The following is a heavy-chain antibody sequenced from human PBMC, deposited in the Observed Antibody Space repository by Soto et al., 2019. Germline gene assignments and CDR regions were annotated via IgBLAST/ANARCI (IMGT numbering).Heavy chain of an antibody. CDR2: INHSGST. J-gene: IGHJ5*02. CDR3: ARGPGGSGRRFPFDP. CDR1: GGSFSCYY. V-gene: IGHV4-34*01. Sequence: SETLSLTCAVYGGSFSCYYWSWIRQPPGKGLEWIGEINHSGSTNYNPSLKSRVTISVDTSKNQFSLKLSSVTAADTAVYYCARGPGGSGRRFPFDPWGQGTLVTVSS. D-gene: IGHD3-10*01.